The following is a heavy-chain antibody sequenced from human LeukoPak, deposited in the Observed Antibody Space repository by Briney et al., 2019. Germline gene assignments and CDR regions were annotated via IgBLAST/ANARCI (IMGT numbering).Heavy chain of an antibody. CDR2: IIPILGIA. Sequence: GSSVTVSFTASGGTFSIYAISWVRQAPGQGMEWMGRIIPILGIANYAQKFQGRVTITADKSTSTAYMELSSLRSEDTAVYYCARAGCGGDCYSGYYYGMDVWGQGTTVTVSS. J-gene: IGHJ6*02. D-gene: IGHD2-21*02. CDR3: ARAGCGGDCYSGYYYGMDV. V-gene: IGHV1-69*04. CDR1: GGTFSIYA.